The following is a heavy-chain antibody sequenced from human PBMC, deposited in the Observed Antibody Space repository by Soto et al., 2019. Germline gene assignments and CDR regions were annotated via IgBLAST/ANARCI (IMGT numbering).Heavy chain of an antibody. J-gene: IGHJ5*02. CDR1: GYTFTSYG. CDR3: ARDLLGNCSGGSCPGEDWFDP. CDR2: ISAYNGNT. Sequence: ASVKVSCKASGYTFTSYGISWVRQAPGQGLEWMGWISAYNGNTNYAQKLQGRVTMTTDTSTSTAYMELRSLRSDDTAVYYCARDLLGNCSGGSCPGEDWFDPWGQGTLVTVSS. D-gene: IGHD2-15*01. V-gene: IGHV1-18*04.